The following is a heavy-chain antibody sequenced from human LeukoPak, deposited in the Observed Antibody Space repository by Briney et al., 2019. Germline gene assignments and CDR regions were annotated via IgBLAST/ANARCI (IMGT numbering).Heavy chain of an antibody. D-gene: IGHD3-3*01. CDR2: ISGSGGST. CDR1: GFTFSSYA. V-gene: IGHV3-23*01. Sequence: GGSLRLSCAASGFTFSSYAMSWVRQAPGKGLEWVSAISGSGGSTYYADSVKGRFTISRDNSKNTLYLQMNSLRAEDTAVYYCAKSPYYDFWSGYYYYYMDVWGKGTTVTVSS. J-gene: IGHJ6*03. CDR3: AKSPYYDFWSGYYYYYMDV.